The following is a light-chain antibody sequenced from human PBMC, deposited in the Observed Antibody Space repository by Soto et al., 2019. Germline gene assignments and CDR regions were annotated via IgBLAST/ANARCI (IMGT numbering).Light chain of an antibody. CDR3: AAWDDDMNGPL. CDR1: GSNIGSNS. Sequence: QSVLTQPPSVSAAPGQTVTISCSGSGSNIGSNSVSWYQQVPGTAPKLLLYDNNKRPSGIPDRFFGSKSGTSATLGIAGLQTADEADYYCAAWDDDMNGPLFGGGTKLTVL. J-gene: IGLJ2*01. V-gene: IGLV1-51*01. CDR2: DNN.